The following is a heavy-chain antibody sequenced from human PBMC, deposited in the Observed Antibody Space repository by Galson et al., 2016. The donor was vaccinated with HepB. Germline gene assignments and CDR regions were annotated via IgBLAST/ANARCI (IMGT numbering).Heavy chain of an antibody. CDR3: AGDRVEKSHVTPGLVDY. CDR1: GYTFSSYG. Sequence: SVKVSCKASGYTFSSYGISWVRQAPGQGLEWMGWISGYNGNTKYAQKIQGRVTMTADTSTSTAYMELRSLRSDDTAVYYCAGDRVEKSHVTPGLVDYWGQGALVTVSS. CDR2: ISGYNGNT. D-gene: IGHD4-23*01. V-gene: IGHV1-18*04. J-gene: IGHJ4*02.